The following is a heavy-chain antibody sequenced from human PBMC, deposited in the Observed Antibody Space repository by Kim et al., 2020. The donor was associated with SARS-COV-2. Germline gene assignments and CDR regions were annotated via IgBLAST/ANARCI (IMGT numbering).Heavy chain of an antibody. CDR3: AKMGEEGDYYYDSSGYYPDY. J-gene: IGHJ4*02. D-gene: IGHD3-22*01. V-gene: IGHV3-30*02. Sequence: RFTSSRDNSKNTLYLQMNSLKAEDTAVYYCAKMGEEGDYYYDSSGYYPDYWGQGTLVTVSS.